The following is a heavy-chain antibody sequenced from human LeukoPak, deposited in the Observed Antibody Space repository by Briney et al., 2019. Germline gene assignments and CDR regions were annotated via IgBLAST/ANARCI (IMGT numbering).Heavy chain of an antibody. Sequence: GGPLRLSCAPCGCSFINSGMTWVRPARGKGVEWVSDFSGTVRGERTYYADSEKGRFTIYRDNSKNTLYLQMNGLRAEDTAVYYCLCYYASATYYWGQGTLVTVSS. D-gene: IGHD3-10*01. CDR2: FSGTVRGERT. V-gene: IGHV3-23*01. CDR1: GCSFINSG. J-gene: IGHJ4*02. CDR3: LCYYASATYY.